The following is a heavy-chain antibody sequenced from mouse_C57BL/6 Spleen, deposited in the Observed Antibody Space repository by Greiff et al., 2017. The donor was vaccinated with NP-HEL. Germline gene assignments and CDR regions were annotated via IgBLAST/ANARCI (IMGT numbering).Heavy chain of an antibody. CDR1: GYAFSSYW. CDR3: ARERRTGTEDY. V-gene: IGHV1-80*01. Sequence: LVESGASVKISCKASGYAFSSYWMNWVKQRPGKGLEWIGQIYPGDGDTNYNGKFKGKATLTADKSSSTAYMQLSSLTSEDSAVYFCARERRTGTEDYWGQGTTLTVSS. CDR2: IYPGDGDT. D-gene: IGHD4-1*01. J-gene: IGHJ2*01.